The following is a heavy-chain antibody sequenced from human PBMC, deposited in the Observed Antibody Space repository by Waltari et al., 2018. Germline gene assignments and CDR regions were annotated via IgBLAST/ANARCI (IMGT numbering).Heavy chain of an antibody. CDR2: IYTSGST. Sequence: QVQLQESGPGLVKPSETLSLTCTVSGGSISSYYWSWIRQPAGKGLEWIGRIYTSGSTNTNPSRKSRVTMSVDTSKNQFSLKRSSVTAADTAVYYCARESGTYSRGSWFRNYYYYGMDVWGQGTTVTVSS. V-gene: IGHV4-4*07. J-gene: IGHJ6*02. D-gene: IGHD6-19*01. CDR1: GGSISSYY. CDR3: ARESGTYSRGSWFRNYYYYGMDV.